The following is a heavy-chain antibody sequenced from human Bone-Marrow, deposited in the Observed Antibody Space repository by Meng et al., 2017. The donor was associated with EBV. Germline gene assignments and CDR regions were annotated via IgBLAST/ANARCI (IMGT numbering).Heavy chain of an antibody. J-gene: IGHJ4*02. D-gene: IGHD6-19*01. Sequence: QVLLQQVVAVLLKPSGILSLTCAVYGGSFSGYYWSWIRQPPGKGLQWIGEINYSGRTNYNPSLKSRVTISVDTSKNQFSLKLSSVTAADTAVYYCARGRNIAVAGVYYFDYWGQGTLVTVSS. CDR1: GGSFSGYY. V-gene: IGHV4-34*01. CDR3: ARGRNIAVAGVYYFDY. CDR2: INYSGRT.